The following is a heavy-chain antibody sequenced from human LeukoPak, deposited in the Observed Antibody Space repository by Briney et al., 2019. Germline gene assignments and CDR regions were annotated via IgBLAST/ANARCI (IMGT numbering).Heavy chain of an antibody. D-gene: IGHD6-6*01. Sequence: PGGSLRLSCAASGFTFSSYAMSWVRQAPGRGLEWVSSTSGSGGTTYYADSVKGRFTISRDNSKNTLYLQMNSLRAEDTAVYYCAKSSLAGGYYFDYWGQGTLVTVSS. J-gene: IGHJ4*02. CDR2: TSGSGGTT. V-gene: IGHV3-23*01. CDR1: GFTFSSYA. CDR3: AKSSLAGGYYFDY.